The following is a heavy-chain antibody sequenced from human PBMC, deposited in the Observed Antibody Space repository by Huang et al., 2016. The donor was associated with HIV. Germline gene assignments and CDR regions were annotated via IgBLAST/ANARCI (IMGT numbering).Heavy chain of an antibody. CDR2: VNQRGSS. CDR1: GGSFIDYF. J-gene: IGHJ4*02. V-gene: IGHV4-34*01. Sequence: QVRLEQWGPNLLKPSDTLSLKCAVYGGSFIDYFWTWIRQSPVKGLEWIGEVNQRGSSTHNPSLRSRVSMSVDSSKNQFYLNLTSVTAADTAVYFCARPKMTATPSDSSWSYFDFWGRGTPVTVSS. D-gene: IGHD3-10*01. CDR3: ARPKMTATPSDSSWSYFDF.